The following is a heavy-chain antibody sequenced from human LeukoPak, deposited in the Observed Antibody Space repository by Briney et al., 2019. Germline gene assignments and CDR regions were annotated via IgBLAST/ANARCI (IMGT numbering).Heavy chain of an antibody. CDR2: IIPIFGTA. CDR3: ARDQYSSGWYGDY. D-gene: IGHD6-19*01. J-gene: IGHJ4*02. CDR1: GGTFSSYA. V-gene: IGHV1-69*05. Sequence: SVKVSCKASGGTFSSYAISWVRQAAGQGLEWMGRIIPIFGTANYAQKFQGRVTITTDESTSTAYMELSSLRSEDTAVYYCARDQYSSGWYGDYWGQGTLVTVSS.